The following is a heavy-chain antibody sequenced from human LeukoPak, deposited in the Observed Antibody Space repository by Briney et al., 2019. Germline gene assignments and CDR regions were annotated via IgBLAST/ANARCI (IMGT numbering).Heavy chain of an antibody. CDR2: IYYSGST. CDR1: GGSISSHY. J-gene: IGHJ6*03. V-gene: IGHV4-59*11. CDR3: ARDGWKNSRRRGSKSSPGYYYYYYMDV. Sequence: SETLSLTCTVSGGSISSHYWSWIRQPPGKGLEWIGYIYYSGSTNYNPSLKSRVTISVDTSKNQFSLKLSSVTAADTAVYYCARDGWKNSRRRGSKSSPGYYYYYYMDVWGKGTTVTVSS. D-gene: IGHD1-1*01.